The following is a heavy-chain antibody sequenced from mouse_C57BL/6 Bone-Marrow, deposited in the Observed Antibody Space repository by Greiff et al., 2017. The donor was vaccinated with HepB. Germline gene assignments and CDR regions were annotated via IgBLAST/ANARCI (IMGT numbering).Heavy chain of an antibody. CDR1: GFTFSSYA. D-gene: IGHD1-1*01. V-gene: IGHV5-4*01. CDR3: ARDNYYGSSCGYFDY. Sequence: DVQLVESGGGLVKPGGSLKLSCAASGFTFSSYAMSWVRQTPEKRLEWVATISDGGSYTYYPDNVKGRFTISRDNAKNNLYLQMSHLKSEDTAMYYCARDNYYGSSCGYFDYWGQGTTLTVSS. J-gene: IGHJ2*01. CDR2: ISDGGSYT.